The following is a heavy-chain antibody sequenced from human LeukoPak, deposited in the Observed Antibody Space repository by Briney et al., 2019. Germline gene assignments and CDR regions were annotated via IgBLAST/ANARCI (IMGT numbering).Heavy chain of an antibody. CDR1: GGTFSSYA. J-gene: IGHJ4*02. V-gene: IGHV1-69*01. CDR2: IIPIFGTA. CDR3: AREGRIAVAGLPALYY. Sequence: GSSVKVSCKASGGTFSSYAISWARQAPGQGLEWMGGIIPIFGTANYAQKFQGRVTITADESTSTAYMELSSLRSEDTAVYYCAREGRIAVAGLPALYYWGQGTLVTVSS. D-gene: IGHD6-19*01.